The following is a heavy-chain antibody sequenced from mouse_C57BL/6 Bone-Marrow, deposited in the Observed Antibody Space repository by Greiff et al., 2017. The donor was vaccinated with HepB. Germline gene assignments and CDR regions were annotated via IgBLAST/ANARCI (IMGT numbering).Heavy chain of an antibody. Sequence: QVQLQQPGAELVMPGASVKLSCKASGYTFTSYWMHWVKQRPGQGLEWIGEIDPSDSYTNYNQKFKGKSTLTVDKSSSTAYMQLSSLTSEDSAVYDCARPPYYGNYGVDYWGQGTTLTVSS. D-gene: IGHD2-10*01. CDR2: IDPSDSYT. CDR3: ARPPYYGNYGVDY. V-gene: IGHV1-69*01. CDR1: GYTFTSYW. J-gene: IGHJ2*01.